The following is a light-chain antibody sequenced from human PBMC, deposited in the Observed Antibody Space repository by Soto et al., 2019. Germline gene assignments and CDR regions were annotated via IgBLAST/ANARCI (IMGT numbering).Light chain of an antibody. Sequence: QSVLTQPPSASGTPGQRVTLSCSGSSSNIGFNAVNWYQQLPGTAPKLVMHGNSQRPSGVPDRFSGSTSGNAASLTISGLQADDEADYFCCSSAPESTYVFGTGTKVTVL. CDR3: CSSAPESTYV. CDR1: SSNIGFNA. CDR2: GNS. J-gene: IGLJ1*01. V-gene: IGLV1-44*01.